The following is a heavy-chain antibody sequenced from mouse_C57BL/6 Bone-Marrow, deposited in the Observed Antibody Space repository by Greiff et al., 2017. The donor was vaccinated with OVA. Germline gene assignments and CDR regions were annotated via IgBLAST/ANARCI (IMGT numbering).Heavy chain of an antibody. J-gene: IGHJ4*01. V-gene: IGHV1-9*01. Sequence: QVQLQQSGAELMKPGASVKLSCKATGYTFTGYWIEWVKQRPGQGLEWIGEILPGSGSTTYNEKFKGKATFTADTSSNPAYMQLSSLTTEDSAMYYSARRAQATYYYGLDYWGKGTSVTVSP. CDR3: ARRAQATYYYGLDY. CDR2: ILPGSGST. D-gene: IGHD3-2*02. CDR1: GYTFTGYW.